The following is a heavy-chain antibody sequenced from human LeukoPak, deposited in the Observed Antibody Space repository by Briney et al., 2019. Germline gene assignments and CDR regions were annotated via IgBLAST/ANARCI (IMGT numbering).Heavy chain of an antibody. J-gene: IGHJ4*02. V-gene: IGHV3-48*03. CDR1: GFTFSSYE. CDR3: ARVASSGWYWGY. CDR2: ISSSGSTI. D-gene: IGHD6-19*01. Sequence: GGSLRLSCAASGFTFSSYEMNWVRQAPGKGLEWVSYISSSGSTIYYADSVKGRFTTSRDNAKNSLYLQMNSLRAEDTAVYYCARVASSGWYWGYWGQGTLVTVSS.